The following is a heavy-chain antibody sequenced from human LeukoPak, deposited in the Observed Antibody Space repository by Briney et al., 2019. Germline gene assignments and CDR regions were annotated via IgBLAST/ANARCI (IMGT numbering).Heavy chain of an antibody. Sequence: SETLSLTCTVSGGSISSSSYYWGWIRQPPGKGLEWIGSIYYSGNTYYNPSLKSRITISVDTSKNQFSLKLSSVTAADAAVYYCARASSSSWSTDYWGQGTLVTVSS. D-gene: IGHD6-13*01. CDR3: ARASSSSWSTDY. CDR2: IYYSGNT. J-gene: IGHJ4*02. CDR1: GGSISSSSYY. V-gene: IGHV4-39*07.